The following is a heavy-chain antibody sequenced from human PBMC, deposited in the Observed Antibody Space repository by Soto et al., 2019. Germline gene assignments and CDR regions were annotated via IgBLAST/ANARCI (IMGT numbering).Heavy chain of an antibody. CDR2: INHSGST. D-gene: IGHD3-10*01. V-gene: IGHV4-34*01. CDR1: GGSFSGYY. Sequence: SETLSLTCAVYGGSFSGYYWSWIRQPPGKGLEWIGEINHSGSTNYNPSLKSRVTISVDTSKNQFSLKLSSVTAADTAVYYCARATWLGGNWFDPWGQGTLVTVSS. CDR3: ARATWLGGNWFDP. J-gene: IGHJ5*02.